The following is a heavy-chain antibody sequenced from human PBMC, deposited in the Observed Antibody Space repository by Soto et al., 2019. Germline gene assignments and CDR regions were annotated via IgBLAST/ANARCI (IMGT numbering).Heavy chain of an antibody. CDR2: FDPEDGET. D-gene: IGHD2-8*01. Sequence: ASVKVSCKVSGYTLTELSMHWVRQAPGKGLEWMGGFDPEDGETIYAQKFQGRVTMTEDTSTDTAHMELSSLRSEDTAVYYCATKKFLCPNGVCYDYYYYYMDVWGKGTTVTVSS. V-gene: IGHV1-24*01. CDR1: GYTLTELS. CDR3: ATKKFLCPNGVCYDYYYYYMDV. J-gene: IGHJ6*03.